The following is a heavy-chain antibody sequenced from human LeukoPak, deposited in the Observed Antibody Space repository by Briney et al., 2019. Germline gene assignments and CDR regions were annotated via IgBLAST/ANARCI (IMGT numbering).Heavy chain of an antibody. CDR1: GYTFTGYY. D-gene: IGHD6-13*01. Sequence: GASVKVSCKASGYTFTGYYMHWVRQAPGQGLEWMGWINPNSGGTNYAQKFQGRVTMTRDTSISTAYMELSRLRSDDTAVYYCARVRSSSRVSMGYYFDHWGQGTLVTVSS. CDR2: INPNSGGT. CDR3: ARVRSSSRVSMGYYFDH. V-gene: IGHV1-2*02. J-gene: IGHJ4*02.